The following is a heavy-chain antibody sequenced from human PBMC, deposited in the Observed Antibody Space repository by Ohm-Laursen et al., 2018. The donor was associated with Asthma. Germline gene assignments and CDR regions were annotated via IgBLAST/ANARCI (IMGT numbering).Heavy chain of an antibody. CDR3: ARVGSTSWGIDY. CDR1: GFSISSCA. J-gene: IGHJ4*02. D-gene: IGHD2-2*01. Sequence: SLRLSCAASGFSISSCAMSWVRQAPGRGLEWVSGITSSSDSKTYYADSVMGRFSISRDNSKDTLDLQMNSLRGEDTAVYYCARVGSTSWGIDYWGQGTLVTVS. V-gene: IGHV3-23*01. CDR2: ITSSSDSKT.